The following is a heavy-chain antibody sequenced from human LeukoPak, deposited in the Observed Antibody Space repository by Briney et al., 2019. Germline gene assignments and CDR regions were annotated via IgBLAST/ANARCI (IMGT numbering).Heavy chain of an antibody. J-gene: IGHJ4*02. CDR3: ASLVVISGYFDY. V-gene: IGHV3-30*02. Sequence: GGSLRLSCAASGFTFSSYGMHWVRQAPGEGLEWVAFIRYDGSNKYYADSVKGRFTISRDNSKNTLYLQMNSLRAEDTAVYYCASLVVISGYFDYWGQGTLVTVSS. D-gene: IGHD3-22*01. CDR1: GFTFSSYG. CDR2: IRYDGSNK.